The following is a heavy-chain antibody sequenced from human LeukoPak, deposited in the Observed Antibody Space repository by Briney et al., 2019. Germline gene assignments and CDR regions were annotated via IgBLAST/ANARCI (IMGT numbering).Heavy chain of an antibody. CDR2: IGPTGSDR. J-gene: IGHJ4*02. Sequence: GGSLRLSCTASGLTFSTSGFNWVRQAPGKGLEWVASIGPTGSDRYHADSIKGRFTISRDNANDFLYLQMNSLRAEDTAVYYCATETNGRHYDYWGQGTLLTVSS. CDR1: GLTFSTSG. V-gene: IGHV3-21*06. CDR3: ATETNGRHYDY. D-gene: IGHD1-14*01.